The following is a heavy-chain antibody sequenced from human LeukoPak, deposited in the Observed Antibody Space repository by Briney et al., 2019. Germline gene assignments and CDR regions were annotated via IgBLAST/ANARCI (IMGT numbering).Heavy chain of an antibody. J-gene: IGHJ4*02. D-gene: IGHD2-2*01. CDR2: VYYSGST. V-gene: IGHV4-30-4*08. CDR1: GGSISSGDYY. CDR3: ARTRIRYQLPTAFDY. Sequence: SETLSLTCTVSGGSISSGDYYWSWLRQPPGKGLEWIGYVYYSGSTYYNPSLKSRVTISVDMSLNQFSLKLSSVTAADTAVYFCARTRIRYQLPTAFDYWGQGSLVTVSS.